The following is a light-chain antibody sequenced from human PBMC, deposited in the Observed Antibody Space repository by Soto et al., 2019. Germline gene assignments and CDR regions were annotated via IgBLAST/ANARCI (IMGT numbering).Light chain of an antibody. CDR2: DAS. V-gene: IGKV1-5*01. CDR3: QQYESYSPWT. CDR1: QSISSW. Sequence: DIQMTQSPSALSASVGDRSTMTCRASQSISSWLAWYQQKPGKAPKLLIYDASTLQSGVPSRYSGSGSGTEFTLTISNLQPDDFATYYCQQYESYSPWTFGQGTKVDIK. J-gene: IGKJ1*01.